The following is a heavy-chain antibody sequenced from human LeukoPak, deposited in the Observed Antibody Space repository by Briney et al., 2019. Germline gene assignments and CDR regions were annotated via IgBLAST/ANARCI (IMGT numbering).Heavy chain of an antibody. V-gene: IGHV4-39*07. J-gene: IGHJ4*02. CDR2: IYYSGST. CDR1: GDSISSTSYY. Sequence: SETLSLTCTVSGDSISSTSYYWGWIRQPPGEGLEWIGSIYYSGSTYYNPSLKSRVTISVDTSKNQFSLKLSSVTAADTAVYYCARVLAAAGPYYFDYWGQGTLVTVSS. D-gene: IGHD6-13*01. CDR3: ARVLAAAGPYYFDY.